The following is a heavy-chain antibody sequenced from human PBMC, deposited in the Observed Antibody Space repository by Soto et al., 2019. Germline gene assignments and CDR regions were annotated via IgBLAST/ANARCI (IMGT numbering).Heavy chain of an antibody. CDR3: ASRGGYCSSTSCYGGYGMDV. CDR2: IIPIFGTA. D-gene: IGHD2-2*01. V-gene: IGHV1-69*13. J-gene: IGHJ6*02. CDR1: GGTFISYA. Sequence: ASVKVSCKASGGTFISYAISWVRQAPGQGLEWMGGIIPIFGTANYAQKFQGRVTITADESTSTAYMELSSLRSEDTAVYYCASRGGYCSSTSCYGGYGMDVWGQGTTVTVSS.